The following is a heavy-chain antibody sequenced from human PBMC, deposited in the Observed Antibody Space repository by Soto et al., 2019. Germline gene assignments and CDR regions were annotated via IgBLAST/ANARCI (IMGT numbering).Heavy chain of an antibody. Sequence: QVQLVESGGGVVQPGRSLRLSCAASGFTFRSDGMHWVRQAPGKGLEWVAVIWFDGSNKYYADSVQGRFTISRDNSKNTLYLHMNSLRAEDTAVYYCARDPPFWSEFDTWGMDVWGQGTTVTVSS. J-gene: IGHJ6*02. CDR1: GFTFRSDG. D-gene: IGHD3-3*01. V-gene: IGHV3-33*01. CDR2: IWFDGSNK. CDR3: ARDPPFWSEFDTWGMDV.